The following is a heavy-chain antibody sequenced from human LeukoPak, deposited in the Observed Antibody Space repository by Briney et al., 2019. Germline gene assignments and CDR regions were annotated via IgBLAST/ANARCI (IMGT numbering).Heavy chain of an antibody. V-gene: IGHV4-31*03. J-gene: IGHJ5*02. CDR3: ARGDYYDSSGYYSP. Sequence: SETLSLTFRVPFRYLRCAVYYSSWIRQHRGNGLEWIGYIYYSGSTYYTQSLKSRVTISIDTSKNQYSLKLSCVTAADTAVYYCARGDYYDSSGYYSPWGQGTLVTVSS. CDR1: FRYLRCAVYY. CDR2: IYYSGST. D-gene: IGHD3-22*01.